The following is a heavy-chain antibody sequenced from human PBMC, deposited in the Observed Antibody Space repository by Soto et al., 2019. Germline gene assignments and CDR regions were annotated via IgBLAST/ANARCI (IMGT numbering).Heavy chain of an antibody. CDR3: ARALIQLWPHYYYGMDV. V-gene: IGHV4-30-4*01. CDR1: GGSISSGDHY. CDR2: IYYSGTT. D-gene: IGHD5-18*01. J-gene: IGHJ6*02. Sequence: SETLSLTCTVSGGSISSGDHYWSWIRQTPGKGLEWIGYIYYSGTTYYNPSLKSRVTISVDTSENQFSLKVNSVTAADTAVYYCARALIQLWPHYYYGMDVWGQGTTVTVSS.